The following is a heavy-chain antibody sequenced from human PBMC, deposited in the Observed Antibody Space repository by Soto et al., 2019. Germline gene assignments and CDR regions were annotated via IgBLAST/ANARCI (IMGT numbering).Heavy chain of an antibody. D-gene: IGHD3-10*01. V-gene: IGHV1-8*01. CDR1: GYTFTSYD. CDR2: MNPNSGNT. J-gene: IGHJ6*03. Sequence: ASVTVSCKASGYTFTSYDINWVRQATGQGLEWMGWMNPNSGNTGYAQKFQGRVTMTRNTSISTAYMELSSLRSEDTAVYYCASVRAYYYGSGTHRHYYYYMDVWGKGTTVTVSS. CDR3: ASVRAYYYGSGTHRHYYYYMDV.